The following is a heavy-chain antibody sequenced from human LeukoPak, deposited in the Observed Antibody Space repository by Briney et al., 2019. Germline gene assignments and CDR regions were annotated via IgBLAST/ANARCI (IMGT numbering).Heavy chain of an antibody. CDR3: ARDRFGDLNYFDY. CDR2: IYTSGST. J-gene: IGHJ4*02. V-gene: IGHV4-4*07. CDR1: GGSISSYF. Sequence: PSETLSLTCTVSGGSISSYFWSWIRQPAEKGLEWIGRIYTSGSTNYNPSLKSRVTISADKSTDQFSLKLSSVTAADTAVYYCARDRFGDLNYFDYWGQGTLVTVSS. D-gene: IGHD3-3*01.